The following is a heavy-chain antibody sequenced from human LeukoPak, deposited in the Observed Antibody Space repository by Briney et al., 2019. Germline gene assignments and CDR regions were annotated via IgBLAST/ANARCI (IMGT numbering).Heavy chain of an antibody. V-gene: IGHV1-2*02. CDR3: ARGGYCSSTSCYKNYYYYMDV. D-gene: IGHD2-2*02. CDR1: GYTFTDYS. Sequence: ASVKVSCKASGYTFTDYSMHWVRQAPGQGLEWMGWINPNSGGTNYAQKFQGRVTITRNTSISTAYMELSSLRSEDTAVYYCARGGYCSSTSCYKNYYYYMDVWGKGTTVTVSS. CDR2: INPNSGGT. J-gene: IGHJ6*03.